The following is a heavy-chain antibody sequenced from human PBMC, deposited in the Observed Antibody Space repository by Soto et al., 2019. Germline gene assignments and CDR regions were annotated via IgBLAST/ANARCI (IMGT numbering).Heavy chain of an antibody. CDR3: ARAWGGVPDY. Sequence: QVQLQQWGAGLLKPSETLSLTCAVYGGSFSGYYWSWIRQPPGKGLEWIGEINHSGSTNYNPSLKRRVTISVDTSKNQFSLKLSSVTAADTDVYYCARAWGGVPDYWGQGTLVTVSS. CDR1: GGSFSGYY. D-gene: IGHD3-16*01. J-gene: IGHJ4*02. CDR2: INHSGST. V-gene: IGHV4-34*01.